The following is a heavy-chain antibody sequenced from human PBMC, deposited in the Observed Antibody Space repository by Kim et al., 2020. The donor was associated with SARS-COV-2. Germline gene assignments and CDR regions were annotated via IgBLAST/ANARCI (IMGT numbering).Heavy chain of an antibody. J-gene: IGHJ6*02. D-gene: IGHD3-10*01. CDR3: ARDLFYGSGSYYNSYYYYYGMDV. V-gene: IGHV3-21*01. Sequence: GGSLRLSCAASGFTFSSYSMNWVRQAPGKGLEWVSSISSSSSYIYYADSVKGRFTISRDNAKNSLYLQMNSLRAEDTAVYYCARDLFYGSGSYYNSYYYYYGMDVWGQGTTVTVSS. CDR1: GFTFSSYS. CDR2: ISSSSSYI.